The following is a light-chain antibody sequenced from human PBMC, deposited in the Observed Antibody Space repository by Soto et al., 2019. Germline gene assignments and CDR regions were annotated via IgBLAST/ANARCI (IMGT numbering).Light chain of an antibody. CDR1: ESIGNY. J-gene: IGKJ4*01. V-gene: IGKV3-11*01. Sequence: EVVLTQSPATLSLSPGERATLSCRASESIGNYLAWYQQKLGQAPKLLIYDASHRAIGIPGTFSGDGSGTDFTLTISSLEPEDFAVYYCQGRSDWPPRLTFGGGTKVEIK. CDR3: QGRSDWPPRLT. CDR2: DAS.